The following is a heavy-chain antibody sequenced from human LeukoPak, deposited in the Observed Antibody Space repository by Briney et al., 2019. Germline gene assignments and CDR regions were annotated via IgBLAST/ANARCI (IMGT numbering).Heavy chain of an antibody. CDR1: GLTFSNFK. CDR3: ARLAGAGSSGFDY. Sequence: PGGSLRLSCAVSGLTFSNFKMNWVRQAPGKGLEWVSSISSSSSYMKYAESVRGRFTISRDNAKNSLYLHMSSLRAEDTAVYYCARLAGAGSSGFDYWGQGTLVTVSS. V-gene: IGHV3-21*01. D-gene: IGHD1-26*01. J-gene: IGHJ4*02. CDR2: ISSSSSYM.